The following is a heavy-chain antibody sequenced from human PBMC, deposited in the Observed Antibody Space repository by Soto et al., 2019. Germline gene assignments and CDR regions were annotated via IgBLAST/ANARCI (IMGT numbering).Heavy chain of an antibody. CDR1: GYTFTNYW. D-gene: IGHD4-17*01. CDR2: IYPGDSDT. Sequence: GESLKNSCKGSGYTFTNYWIVWVRQIPGKGLEWMGIIYPGDSDTRYSPSFQGQVTISADRSISTAYLQWSSLKASDTGMYYCARYPTLTDYFFHGMDVWGQGTTVTVSS. CDR3: ARYPTLTDYFFHGMDV. J-gene: IGHJ6*02. V-gene: IGHV5-51*01.